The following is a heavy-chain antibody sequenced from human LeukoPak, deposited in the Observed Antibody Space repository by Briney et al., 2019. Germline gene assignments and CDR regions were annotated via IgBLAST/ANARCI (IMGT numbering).Heavy chain of an antibody. J-gene: IGHJ4*02. CDR3: AKIGDSSSLFDY. CDR1: RFTFSSYA. CDR2: ISGSGGST. V-gene: IGHV3-23*01. D-gene: IGHD6-6*01. Sequence: GGSLRLSCAASRFTFSSYAMSWVRQAPGKGLEWVSAISGSGGSTYYADSVKGRFTISRDNSKNTLYLQMNSLRAEDTAVYYCAKIGDSSSLFDYWGQGTLVTVSS.